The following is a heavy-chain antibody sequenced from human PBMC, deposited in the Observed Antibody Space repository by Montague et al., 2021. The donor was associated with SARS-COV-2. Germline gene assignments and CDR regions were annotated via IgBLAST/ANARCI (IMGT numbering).Heavy chain of an antibody. J-gene: IGHJ4*02. CDR3: APPVGASYHFDS. V-gene: IGHV3-23*01. Sequence: SVTGQFTISRDNSKNTLYLQVNSLRAEDAAVYYCAPPVGASYHFDSCGQGTLVTVSS. D-gene: IGHD1-26*01.